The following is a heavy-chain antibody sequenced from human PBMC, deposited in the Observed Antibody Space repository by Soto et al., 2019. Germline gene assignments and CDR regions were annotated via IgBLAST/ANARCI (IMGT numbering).Heavy chain of an antibody. Sequence: EVQLVESGGGLVKPGGSLRLSCAASGFTFSSYSMNWVRQAPGKGLEWVSSISSSSSYIYYADSVKGRFTISRDNAKKSLYLQMNRLRAEDTAVYYCAREWSGSRGYWGQGTLVTVSS. CDR1: GFTFSSYS. D-gene: IGHD1-26*01. CDR2: ISSSSSYI. J-gene: IGHJ4*02. CDR3: AREWSGSRGY. V-gene: IGHV3-21*01.